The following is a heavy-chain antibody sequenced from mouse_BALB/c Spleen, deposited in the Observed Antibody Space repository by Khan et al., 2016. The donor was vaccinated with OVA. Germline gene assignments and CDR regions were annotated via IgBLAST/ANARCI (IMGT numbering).Heavy chain of an antibody. D-gene: IGHD2-14*01. CDR2: IIYTGYT. V-gene: IGHV3-8*02. Sequence: EVQLQESGPSLVKPSQTLSLTCSVTGDSITSGYWNWVRKFPGNKLEYMGYIIYTGYTYYNPSLKSRISITRHTSKNQYYLHLNSVTDEDTATYYCARSTYRYAFDYWGQGTLVTVSA. CDR3: ARSTYRYAFDY. CDR1: GDSITSGY. J-gene: IGHJ3*01.